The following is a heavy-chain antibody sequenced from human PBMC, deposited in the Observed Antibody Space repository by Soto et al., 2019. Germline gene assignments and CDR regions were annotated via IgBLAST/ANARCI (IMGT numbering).Heavy chain of an antibody. Sequence: SVKVSCKASGGSFSSDALGWVRQAPGQGLEWMGGIIPTSGTANYAQRFQGRATITADESTSTAYMELSSLTSEDTAVYFCARGQGYCSGGICYYYYYGMDVWGQGTTVTVSS. J-gene: IGHJ6*02. CDR3: ARGQGYCSGGICYYYYYGMDV. V-gene: IGHV1-69*13. CDR1: GGSFSSDA. D-gene: IGHD2-15*01. CDR2: IIPTSGTA.